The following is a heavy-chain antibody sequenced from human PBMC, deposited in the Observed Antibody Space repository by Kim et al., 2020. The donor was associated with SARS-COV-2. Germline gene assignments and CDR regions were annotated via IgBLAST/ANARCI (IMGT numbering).Heavy chain of an antibody. D-gene: IGHD2-8*01. J-gene: IGHJ4*01. CDR2: IYGGDSDT. Sequence: GESLKISCQASGYNFVNYWITWVRQRAGKGLEWMAIIYGGDSDTKYSPSFQGQVTVSVDKSISTAYLQWSSLKASDTAMYYCARQYCTTPTRYRGVDYWG. CDR1: GYNFVNYW. CDR3: ARQYCTTPTRYRGVDY. V-gene: IGHV5-51*01.